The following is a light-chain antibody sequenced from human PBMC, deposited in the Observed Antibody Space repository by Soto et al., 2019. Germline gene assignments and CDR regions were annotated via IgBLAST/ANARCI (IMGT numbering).Light chain of an antibody. Sequence: DIHIPQNPSSLSSSVGYIVTVTCRASETMTTYLNWYQQKPGKAPRLLIRVASDLQHGVPARFGGSGSATYFTLTINSLQPEDFATYYCQQSYSIPATFGQGTKVDIK. J-gene: IGKJ1*01. CDR1: ETMTTY. V-gene: IGKV1-39*01. CDR2: VAS. CDR3: QQSYSIPAT.